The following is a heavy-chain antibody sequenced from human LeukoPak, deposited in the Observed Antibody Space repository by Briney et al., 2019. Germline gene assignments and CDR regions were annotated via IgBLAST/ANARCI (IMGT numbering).Heavy chain of an antibody. V-gene: IGHV1-69*13. Sequence: VASVNVSCKASGGTFSSYAISWVRQAPGQGLEWMGGIIPIFGTANYAQKFQGRVTITADESTSTAYMELSSLRSEDTAVYYCASREGGYYSQGAFDIWGQGTMVTVSS. CDR1: GGTFSSYA. D-gene: IGHD3-22*01. J-gene: IGHJ3*02. CDR3: ASREGGYYSQGAFDI. CDR2: IIPIFGTA.